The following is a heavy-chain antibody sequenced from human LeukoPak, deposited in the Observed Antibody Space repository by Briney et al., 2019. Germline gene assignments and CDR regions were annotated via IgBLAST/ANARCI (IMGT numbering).Heavy chain of an antibody. D-gene: IGHD3-10*01. CDR2: MSYDGIHT. Sequence: PGRSLRLSCAASGFTFSSNAMHWVRQAPGKGLEWVAVMSYDGIHTYHADSVRGRFTISRDNSKNTLYLQMISLRAEDTAVYYCARDYYYVSGNYYIYFDYWGQGILVTVSS. J-gene: IGHJ4*02. V-gene: IGHV3-30-3*01. CDR1: GFTFSSNA. CDR3: ARDYYYVSGNYYIYFDY.